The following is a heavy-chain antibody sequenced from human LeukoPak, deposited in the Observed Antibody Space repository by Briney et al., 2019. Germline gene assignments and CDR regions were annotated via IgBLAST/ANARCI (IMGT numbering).Heavy chain of an antibody. CDR2: IYYSGST. V-gene: IGHV4-39*07. Sequence: SETLSLTCTVSGGSISSSSYYWGWIRQPPGKGLEWIGSIYYSGSTYYNPSLKSRVTISVDTSKNQFSLKLSSVTAADTAVYYCARESNGIAAAGTGNWFDPWGQGTLVTVSS. CDR3: ARESNGIAAAGTGNWFDP. CDR1: GGSISSSSYY. J-gene: IGHJ5*02. D-gene: IGHD6-13*01.